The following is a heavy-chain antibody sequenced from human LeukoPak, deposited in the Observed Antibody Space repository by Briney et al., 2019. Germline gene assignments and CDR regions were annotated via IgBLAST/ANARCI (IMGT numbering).Heavy chain of an antibody. CDR3: ARDIYRGYCSGGSCYENFDY. CDR1: GYTFTSYG. D-gene: IGHD2-15*01. Sequence: ASVKVSCKASGYTFTSYGISWVRQAPGQGLEWMGWISAYNGNTNYAQKLRGRVTMTTDTSTSTAYMELRSLRSDDTAVYYCARDIYRGYCSGGSCYENFDYWGQGTLVTVSS. J-gene: IGHJ4*02. V-gene: IGHV1-18*01. CDR2: ISAYNGNT.